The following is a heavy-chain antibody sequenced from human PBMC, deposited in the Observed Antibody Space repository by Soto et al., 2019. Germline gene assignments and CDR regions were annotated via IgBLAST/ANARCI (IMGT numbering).Heavy chain of an antibody. CDR1: GGSFGGYY. Sequence: PSETLSLTCAVYGGSFGGYYWSWIGQRPGKGLEWIGEINHSGSTNYNPSLKSRVTISVDTSKNQFSLKLSSVTAADTAVYYCATHIAVVGTEVVAFDIWGQGTMVTVSS. D-gene: IGHD6-19*01. CDR3: ATHIAVVGTEVVAFDI. V-gene: IGHV4-34*01. CDR2: INHSGST. J-gene: IGHJ3*02.